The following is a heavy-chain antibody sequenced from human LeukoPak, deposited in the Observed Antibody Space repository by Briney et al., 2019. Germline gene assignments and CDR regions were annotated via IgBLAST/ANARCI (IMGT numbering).Heavy chain of an antibody. J-gene: IGHJ3*02. CDR2: ISSSSSYI. CDR3: ARHSGRIVSDAFDI. Sequence: KPGGSLRLSCAASGLTFSSYSMNWVRQAPGKGLEWVSSISSSSSYIYYADSVKGRFTISRDNAKNSLYLQMNSLRAEDTAVYYCARHSGRIVSDAFDIWGQGTMVTVSS. V-gene: IGHV3-21*01. CDR1: GLTFSSYS. D-gene: IGHD5-12*01.